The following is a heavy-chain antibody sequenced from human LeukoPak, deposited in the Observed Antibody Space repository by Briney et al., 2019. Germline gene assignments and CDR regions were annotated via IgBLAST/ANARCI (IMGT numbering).Heavy chain of an antibody. J-gene: IGHJ6*03. V-gene: IGHV3-23*01. CDR3: AKGMLTYYYLDV. CDR1: GFTFSSYA. D-gene: IGHD3-16*01. CDR2: ISGSGGST. Sequence: GGSLRLSCAASGFTFSSYAMSWVRQAPGKGLEWVSGISGSGGSTYYADSVKGRFTISRDNSKKTLYLEMNSLRIEDTAVYFCAKGMLTYYYLDVWGKGTTVIVSS.